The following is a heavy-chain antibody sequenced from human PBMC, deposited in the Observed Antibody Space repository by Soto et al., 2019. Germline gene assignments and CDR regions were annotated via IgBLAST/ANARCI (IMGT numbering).Heavy chain of an antibody. CDR1: GFTFSSYG. J-gene: IGHJ4*02. Sequence: SGGSLRLSCAASGFTFSSYGIHWVRQAPGKGLEWVAVISYDGSNKYYADSVKGRFTISRDNSKNTLYLQMNSLRAEDTAVYYCAKPVSSSWYLGFYFDYWGRGTLVTSPS. CDR2: ISYDGSNK. D-gene: IGHD6-13*01. V-gene: IGHV3-30*18. CDR3: AKPVSSSWYLGFYFDY.